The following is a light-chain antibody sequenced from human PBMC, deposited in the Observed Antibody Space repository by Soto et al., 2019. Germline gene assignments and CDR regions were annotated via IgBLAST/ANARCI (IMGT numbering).Light chain of an antibody. CDR1: QSISSY. V-gene: IGKV1-39*01. CDR2: AAS. J-gene: IGKJ3*01. CDR3: QQSYSTPFT. Sequence: CRASQSISSYLNWYQQKPGKAPKPLIYAASSLQSGVPSRFSGSGSGTDFTLTISSLQPEDFATYYCQQSYSTPFTFGPGTKVDIK.